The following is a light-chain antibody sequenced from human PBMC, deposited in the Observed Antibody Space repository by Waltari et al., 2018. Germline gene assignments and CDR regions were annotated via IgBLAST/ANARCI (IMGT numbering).Light chain of an antibody. J-gene: IGKJ2*01. CDR1: QSISSY. V-gene: IGKV1-39*01. CDR3: QQSYSTPYT. CDR2: AAS. Sequence: DIQMTQSPSSLCASVGDRVTITCRASQSISSYLNLYQQKPGKAPKLLIYAASSLQSGVPSRFSGSGSRTDFTLTISSLQPEDFATYYCQQSYSTPYTFGQGTKLEI.